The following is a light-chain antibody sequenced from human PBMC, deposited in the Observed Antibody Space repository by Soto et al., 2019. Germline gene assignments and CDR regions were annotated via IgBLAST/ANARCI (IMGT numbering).Light chain of an antibody. J-gene: IGKJ1*01. V-gene: IGKV3-20*01. Sequence: IVFTHSPGTLSFSPWYTSTLSFRASQSVSSNLAWYQQKPGQAPRLLIYGTSTRATGVPARFSGSGSGTDFTLTISRLEPEDFAVYYCQQYGDSPVTFGQGTKVDIK. CDR1: QSVSSN. CDR3: QQYGDSPVT. CDR2: GTS.